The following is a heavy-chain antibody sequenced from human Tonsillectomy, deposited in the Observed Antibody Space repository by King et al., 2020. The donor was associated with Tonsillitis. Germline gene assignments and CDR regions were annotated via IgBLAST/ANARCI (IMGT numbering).Heavy chain of an antibody. Sequence: QLVQSGAEVKKPGASVNVSCKASGYTFTSYYINWVRQAPGQGLEWLVIINTSGGSTSYAQKFQGRVTRTRDTSTRTVYLELGSLRSEDTAVYYCARGNLLRFLEWFPHFDYWGQGTLVTVSS. CDR2: INTSGGST. CDR3: ARGNLLRFLEWFPHFDY. D-gene: IGHD3-3*01. V-gene: IGHV1-46*03. J-gene: IGHJ4*02. CDR1: GYTFTSYY.